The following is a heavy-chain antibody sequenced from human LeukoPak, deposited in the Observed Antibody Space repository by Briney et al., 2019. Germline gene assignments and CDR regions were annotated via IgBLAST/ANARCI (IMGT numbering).Heavy chain of an antibody. Sequence: SVKVSCKASGGTFSSYAISWVRQAPGQGLEWMGGIIPIFGTANYAQKFQGRVTITTDESTSTAYMELSSLRSEDAAVYYCARPQPSSWPTNSHDAFDIWGQGTMVTVSS. CDR3: ARPQPSSWPTNSHDAFDI. V-gene: IGHV1-69*05. CDR1: GGTFSSYA. D-gene: IGHD6-13*01. J-gene: IGHJ3*02. CDR2: IIPIFGTA.